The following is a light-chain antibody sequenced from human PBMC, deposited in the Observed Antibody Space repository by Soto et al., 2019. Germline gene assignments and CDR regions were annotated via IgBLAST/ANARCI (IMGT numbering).Light chain of an antibody. CDR2: DDT. V-gene: IGLV1-51*01. CDR3: GSWDSSLSAYV. Sequence: VRTQPTSVTAAPGQKVTISCSGSSYNIGCHSVSRYQQPPGTATKLLIYDDTERPTGIPDRFSGSKSGTSATLGITGFQTGDEADYYCGSWDSSLSAYVFGTGTKVTVL. J-gene: IGLJ1*01. CDR1: SYNIGCHS.